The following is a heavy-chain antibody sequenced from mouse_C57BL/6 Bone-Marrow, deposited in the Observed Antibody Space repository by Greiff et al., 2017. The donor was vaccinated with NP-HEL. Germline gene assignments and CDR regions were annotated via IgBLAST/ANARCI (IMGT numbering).Heavy chain of an antibody. CDR1: GYTFTDYE. J-gene: IGHJ1*03. D-gene: IGHD2-3*01. Sequence: VQLQQSGAELVRPGASVTLSCKASGYTFTDYEMHWVKQTPVHGLEWIGAIDPETGVTAYNQKFKGKAILTADKSSSTAYMELRSLTSEDSAVYYCTSDGYYPYWYFDVWGTGTTVTVSS. CDR3: TSDGYYPYWYFDV. V-gene: IGHV1-15*01. CDR2: IDPETGVT.